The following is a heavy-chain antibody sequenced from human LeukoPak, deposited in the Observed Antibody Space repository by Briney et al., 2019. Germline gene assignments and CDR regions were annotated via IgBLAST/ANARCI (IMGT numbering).Heavy chain of an antibody. J-gene: IGHJ6*03. CDR2: INPNSGGT. Sequence: GASVKVSCKASGYTFTGYYMHWVRQAPGQGLEWMGWINPNSGGTNYAQKFQGRVTMTRDTSISTAYMELSGLRSDDTAVYYCATPGTNYDILTPMDVWGKGTTVTVSS. V-gene: IGHV1-2*02. CDR3: ATPGTNYDILTPMDV. D-gene: IGHD3-9*01. CDR1: GYTFTGYY.